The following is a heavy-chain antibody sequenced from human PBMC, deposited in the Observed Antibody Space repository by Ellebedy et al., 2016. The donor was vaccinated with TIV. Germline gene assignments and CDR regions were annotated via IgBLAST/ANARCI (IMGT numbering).Heavy chain of an antibody. CDR1: GFTFSSHG. D-gene: IGHD1-1*01. J-gene: IGHJ5*02. V-gene: IGHV3-23*01. CDR2: ISGSGDTT. Sequence: GESLKISCAASGFTFSSHGLSWVRQSSGKGLEWISAISGSGDTTYYADSVRGRFTISRDNSRNTLYLQMNSLRVDDAAVYYCTLYNHWGQGTLVTVSS. CDR3: TLYNH.